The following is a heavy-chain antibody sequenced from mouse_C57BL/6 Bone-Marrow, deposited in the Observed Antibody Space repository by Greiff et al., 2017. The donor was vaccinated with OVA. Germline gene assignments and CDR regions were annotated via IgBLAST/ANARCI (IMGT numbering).Heavy chain of an antibody. CDR3: TTLPVH. Sequence: EVMLVESGEGLVKPGGSLKLSCAASGFTFSSYAMSWVRQTPEKRLEWVAYISSGGDYIYSADTVKGRFTISSDNARNNLFLQMSSLRAEDTAMYYCTTLPVHWGQGTTLTVSS. D-gene: IGHD2-1*01. CDR2: ISSGGDYI. CDR1: GFTFSSYA. J-gene: IGHJ2*01. V-gene: IGHV5-9-1*02.